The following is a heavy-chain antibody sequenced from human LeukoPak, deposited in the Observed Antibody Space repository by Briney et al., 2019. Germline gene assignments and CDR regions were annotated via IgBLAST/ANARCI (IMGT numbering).Heavy chain of an antibody. V-gene: IGHV3-21*01. J-gene: IGHJ4*02. Sequence: GGSLRLSCSASGFTFSTYSMNWLRLAPGKGLEWVSSISPDSNYKYYVDSVKGRFTISRDNAKSSLYLQMNSLRAEDTAVYYCVRGGYRGFDYEYWGQGTLVTVSS. D-gene: IGHD5-12*01. CDR1: GFTFSTYS. CDR3: VRGGYRGFDYEY. CDR2: ISPDSNYK.